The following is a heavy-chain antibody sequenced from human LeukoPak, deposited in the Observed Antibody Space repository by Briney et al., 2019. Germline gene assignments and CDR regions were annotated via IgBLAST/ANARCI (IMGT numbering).Heavy chain of an antibody. J-gene: IGHJ3*01. CDR3: ARYNVGSNWAQAFDV. Sequence: SETLSLTCTVSDDSINDYYWNWIRQPPGKGLEWIGFIYYRGNTNYNPSLKSRVTISIDTSKSQSSLKLSSVTTADTAVYYCARYNVGSNWAQAFDVWGQGTMVTVSS. D-gene: IGHD6-13*01. CDR2: IYYRGNT. CDR1: DDSINDYY. V-gene: IGHV4-59*01.